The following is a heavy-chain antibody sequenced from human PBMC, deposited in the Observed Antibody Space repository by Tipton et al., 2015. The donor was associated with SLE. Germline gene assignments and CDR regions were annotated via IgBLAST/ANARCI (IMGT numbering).Heavy chain of an antibody. V-gene: IGHV4-4*07. D-gene: IGHD6-13*01. J-gene: IGHJ3*02. CDR1: GGSISSYY. CDR2: IYTSGST. Sequence: TLSLTSTVSGGSISSYYWSWIRQPAGKGLEWVGRIYTSGSTNYNPSLKSRVTISVDTSKNPFSLKLSSVTAADTAGYYCARPIDYCSSWTDAFDIWGPGTMVTVSS. CDR3: ARPIDYCSSWTDAFDI.